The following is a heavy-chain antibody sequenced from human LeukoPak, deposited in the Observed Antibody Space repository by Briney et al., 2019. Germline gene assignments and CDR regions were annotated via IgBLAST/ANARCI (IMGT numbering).Heavy chain of an antibody. Sequence: QSGGSLRLSCAASGFTFSGYWMSWVRQAPGKGLEWVANIKQDGSEKYYVDSVKGRFTISRDNAKNSLYLQMNSLRAEDTAVYYCARVQVSAFDIWGQGTMVTVSS. J-gene: IGHJ3*02. CDR3: ARVQVSAFDI. V-gene: IGHV3-7*03. CDR1: GFTFSGYW. CDR2: IKQDGSEK.